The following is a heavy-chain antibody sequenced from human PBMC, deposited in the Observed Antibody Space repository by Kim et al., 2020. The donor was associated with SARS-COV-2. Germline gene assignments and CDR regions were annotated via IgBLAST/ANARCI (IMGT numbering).Heavy chain of an antibody. V-gene: IGHV1-69*13. Sequence: SVKVSCKASGGTFSSYAISWVRQAPGQGLEWMGGIIPIFGTANYAQKFQGRVTITADESTSTAYMELSSLRSEDTAVYYCARASQDSGPNYYYYGMDVWGQGTTVTVSS. J-gene: IGHJ6*02. CDR1: GGTFSSYA. CDR3: ARASQDSGPNYYYYGMDV. CDR2: IIPIFGTA.